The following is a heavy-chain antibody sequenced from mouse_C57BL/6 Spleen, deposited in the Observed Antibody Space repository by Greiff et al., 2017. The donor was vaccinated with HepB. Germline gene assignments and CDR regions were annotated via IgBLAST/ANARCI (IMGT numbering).Heavy chain of an antibody. D-gene: IGHD1-1*01. CDR2: INPSNGGT. V-gene: IGHV1-53*01. J-gene: IGHJ1*03. CDR3: AREDYGSSPWYFTV. CDR1: GYTFTSYW. Sequence: QVQLQQPGTELVKPGASVKLSCKASGYTFTSYWMHWVKQRPGQGLEWIGNINPSNGGTNYNEKFKSKATLTVDKSSSTAYIQLSSLTSEDSAGYYWAREDYGSSPWYFTVWAQGPRSPSPQ.